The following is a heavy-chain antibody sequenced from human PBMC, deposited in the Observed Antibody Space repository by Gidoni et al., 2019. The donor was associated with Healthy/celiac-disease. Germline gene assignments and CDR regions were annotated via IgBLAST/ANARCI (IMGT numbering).Heavy chain of an antibody. CDR2: IWYDGSNK. CDR3: ARDPPYCSSTSCYASSWYRDYYYGMDV. V-gene: IGHV3-33*01. D-gene: IGHD2-2*01. J-gene: IGHJ6*02. Sequence: QVQLVESGGGVVQPGRSLRLSCAASGFTFSSYGMHWVRQAPVKGLEWVAVIWYDGSNKYYADSVKGRFTISRDNSKNTLYLQMNSLRAEDTAVYYCARDPPYCSSTSCYASSWYRDYYYGMDVWGQGTTVTVSS. CDR1: GFTFSSYG.